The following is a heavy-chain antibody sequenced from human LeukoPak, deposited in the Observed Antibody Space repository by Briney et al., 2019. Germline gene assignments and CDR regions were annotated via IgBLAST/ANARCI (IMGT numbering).Heavy chain of an antibody. CDR3: ARALPHRRLMDTTMNQHWFDP. Sequence: ASVKVSCKASGYTFTSYGISWVRQAPGQGLEWMGWISAYNGNTNYAQKFQGRVTMTRDMYTSTVDMELSSMTSEDTGVYSCARALPHRRLMDTTMNQHWFDPWGQGTLVTVSS. D-gene: IGHD5-18*01. J-gene: IGHJ5*02. CDR2: ISAYNGNT. CDR1: GYTFTSYG. V-gene: IGHV1-18*01.